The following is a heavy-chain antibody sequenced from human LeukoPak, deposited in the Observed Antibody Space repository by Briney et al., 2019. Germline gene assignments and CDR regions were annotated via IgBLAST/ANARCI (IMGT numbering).Heavy chain of an antibody. Sequence: KPSETLSLTCTVSGGSVSSSSYSWGWVRQPPGKGLEWIGSIYYGGSTYYNPSLQSRVTISVDTSKNHFSLKLSSVTAADTAVYYCARGTYFDYWGQGTLVTVSS. D-gene: IGHD3-10*01. CDR1: GGSVSSSSYS. CDR2: IYYGGST. CDR3: ARGTYFDY. J-gene: IGHJ4*02. V-gene: IGHV4-39*02.